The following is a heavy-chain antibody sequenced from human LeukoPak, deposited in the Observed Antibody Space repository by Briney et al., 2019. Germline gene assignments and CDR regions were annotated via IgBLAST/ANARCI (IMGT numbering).Heavy chain of an antibody. CDR1: GFTFSTYA. D-gene: IGHD6-13*01. V-gene: IGHV3-33*01. J-gene: IGHJ4*02. Sequence: GGSLRLSCAASGFTFSTYAMHWVRQAPGKGLEWVALIWFDGSNEYYADSVKGRFTISRDISKNTLYLQMNSLRAEDTAVYYCARDSAGNDYWGQGTLVTVSS. CDR3: ARDSAGNDY. CDR2: IWFDGSNE.